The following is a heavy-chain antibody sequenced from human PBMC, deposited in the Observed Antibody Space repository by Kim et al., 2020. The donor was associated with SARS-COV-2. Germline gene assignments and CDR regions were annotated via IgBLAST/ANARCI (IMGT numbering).Heavy chain of an antibody. CDR3: AKEDSRGWLTGTFQH. J-gene: IGHJ1*01. V-gene: IGHV3-43*01. D-gene: IGHD6-19*01. Sequence: ADSVKGRFTISRDNSKNSLYLQMNSLRTEDTALYYCAKEDSRGWLTGTFQHWGQGTLVTVSS.